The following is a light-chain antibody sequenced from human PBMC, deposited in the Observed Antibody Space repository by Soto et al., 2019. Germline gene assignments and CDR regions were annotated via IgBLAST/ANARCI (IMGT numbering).Light chain of an antibody. J-gene: IGLJ1*01. V-gene: IGLV2-23*02. CDR2: EVS. Sequence: SVLPQPASVSGSPGQSVTISCPGTSSDVGSYNLVSWYQQHPGKAPKLMIYEVSKRPSGVSNRFSGSKSGNTASLTISGLQAEDEADYYCCSYAGSSTFYVFGTGTKVTVL. CDR1: SSDVGSYNL. CDR3: CSYAGSSTFYV.